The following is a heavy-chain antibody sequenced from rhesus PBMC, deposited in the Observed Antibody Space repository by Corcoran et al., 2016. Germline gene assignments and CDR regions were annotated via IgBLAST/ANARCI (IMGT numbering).Heavy chain of an antibody. CDR2: IYWDDDK. D-gene: IGHD3-3*01. V-gene: IGHV2-1*01. Sequence: QVTLKESGPALVKPTQTLTLTCTFSGFSLSTSGMGVGWIRQPPGKTLAWLAPIYWDDDKRYKTARKSRLTISKETAKNQVGRTMTNMDPVDTATYYCARSRDYNFWSGYYPYGLDSWGQGVVVTVSS. CDR3: ARSRDYNFWSGYYPYGLDS. CDR1: GFSLSTSGMG. J-gene: IGHJ6*01.